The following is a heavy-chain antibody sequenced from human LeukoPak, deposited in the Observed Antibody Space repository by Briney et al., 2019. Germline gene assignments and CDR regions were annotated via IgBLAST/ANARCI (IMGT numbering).Heavy chain of an antibody. CDR1: GGSISSNY. CDR3: ATSGTYCSGGSCYYTYWYFDL. V-gene: IGHV4-59*01. D-gene: IGHD2-15*01. J-gene: IGHJ2*01. Sequence: SETLSLTCTVSGGSISSNYWSWIRQPPGKGLEWIGYIYYSGSTNYNPSLKSRVTISVDTSKNQFSLKLSSVTAADTAVYYCATSGTYCSGGSCYYTYWYFDLWGRGTLVTVSS. CDR2: IYYSGST.